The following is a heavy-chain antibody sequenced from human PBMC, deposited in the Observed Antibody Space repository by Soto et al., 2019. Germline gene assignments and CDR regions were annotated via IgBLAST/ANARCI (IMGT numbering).Heavy chain of an antibody. V-gene: IGHV3-30-3*01. CDR1: GFLFNTYA. D-gene: IGHD3-9*01. Sequence: QVQLVDSGGGVVQPGRSLRLSCTTSGFLFNTYAMHWVRQAPGKGLEWVAVMSHDGTSTYYADSVKGRFTISRDNSKNPLYLHWNSLRIEDSVVYYCASRGRGYDVLMGRYFYYSHAMAVWGQGPTVTVS. CDR2: MSHDGTST. J-gene: IGHJ6*02. CDR3: ASRGRGYDVLMGRYFYYSHAMAV.